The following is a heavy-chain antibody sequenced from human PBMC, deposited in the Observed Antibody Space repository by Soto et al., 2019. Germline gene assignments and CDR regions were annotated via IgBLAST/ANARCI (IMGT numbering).Heavy chain of an antibody. CDR3: AREGINNYNEYYFDS. J-gene: IGHJ4*02. D-gene: IGHD4-4*01. Sequence: GGSLRLSCAASGFTFSAYSMNWVRQSPGKGLEWVSSISGSGNYTHYADFLRGRFTISRDNAKTSLYLQMNSLRAEDTAVYYCAREGINNYNEYYFDSWGQGTVVTVSS. V-gene: IGHV3-21*01. CDR1: GFTFSAYS. CDR2: ISGSGNYT.